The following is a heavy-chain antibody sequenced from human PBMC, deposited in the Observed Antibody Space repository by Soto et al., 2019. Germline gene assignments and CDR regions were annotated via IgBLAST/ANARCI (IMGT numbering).Heavy chain of an antibody. J-gene: IGHJ5*02. Sequence: EVQLLESGGGLVQPGGSLRLSCAASGFTFSSYAMSWVRQAPGKGLEWVSAISGSGGSTYYADSVKGRFTISRDNSKNTLYLQMNSLRAEDTTVYYCAKVPRDYGDYSNWFDPWCQGTLVTVSS. CDR1: GFTFSSYA. V-gene: IGHV3-23*01. CDR3: AKVPRDYGDYSNWFDP. CDR2: ISGSGGST. D-gene: IGHD4-17*01.